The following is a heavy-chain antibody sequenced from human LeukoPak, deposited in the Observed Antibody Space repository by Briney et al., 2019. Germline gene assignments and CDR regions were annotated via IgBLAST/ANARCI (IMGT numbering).Heavy chain of an antibody. CDR3: ARGGVGSGYDFIHDY. Sequence: GGSLRLSCSASGFTFSNFAVHWVRQAPGKGLEWVSFISFDGSNKYYAGSVKGRFTISRYNSKNTLYLQMNNLRTEDTAVYYCARGGVGSGYDFIHDYWGQGTLITVSS. CDR2: ISFDGSNK. D-gene: IGHD5-12*01. V-gene: IGHV3-30-3*01. CDR1: GFTFSNFA. J-gene: IGHJ4*02.